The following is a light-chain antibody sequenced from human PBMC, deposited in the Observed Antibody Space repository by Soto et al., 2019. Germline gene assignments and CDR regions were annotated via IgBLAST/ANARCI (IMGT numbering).Light chain of an antibody. CDR1: YSDVGGYNF. CDR3: CSHSSSITWM. Sequence: QSALTQPASVSGSPGQSITISCTGTYSDVGGYNFVSWYQQHPGRAPKLIIHEVTNRPSGVSNRFSGSKSGNTASLTISGLQAEDEAVYYCCSHSSSITWMFGGGTQLTVL. J-gene: IGLJ3*02. V-gene: IGLV2-14*03. CDR2: EVT.